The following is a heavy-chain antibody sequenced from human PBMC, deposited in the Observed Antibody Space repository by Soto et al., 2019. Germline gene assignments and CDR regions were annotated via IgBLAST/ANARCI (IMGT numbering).Heavy chain of an antibody. V-gene: IGHV4-34*01. CDR3: ARRGGDYFDY. D-gene: IGHD3-16*01. CDR2: INHSGST. CDR1: GGSFSGYY. J-gene: IGHJ4*02. Sequence: PSETLSLTCAVYGGSFSGYYWTWIRQPPGTGLEWIGEINHSGSTNYNPSLKSRVTISVDTSKNQFSLKLSLKLSSVTAADTAVYYCARRGGDYFDYWGQGTLVTVSS.